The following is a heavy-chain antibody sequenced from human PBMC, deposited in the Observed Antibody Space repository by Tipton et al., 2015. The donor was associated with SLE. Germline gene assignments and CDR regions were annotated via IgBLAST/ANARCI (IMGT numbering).Heavy chain of an antibody. V-gene: IGHV1-2*06. CDR1: GYIFTNYY. Sequence: QSGAEVKKSGASVKVSCKTSGYIFTNYYMVWVRQAPGQGFEWMGRLNPYSGDTIYAQKFQGRVTMTRDTSINTVYMELSRLTSDDTAVYYCARANCPGGRCSLYYDYWGQGALVTVSS. D-gene: IGHD2-8*02. CDR3: ARANCPGGRCSLYYDY. J-gene: IGHJ4*02. CDR2: LNPYSGDT.